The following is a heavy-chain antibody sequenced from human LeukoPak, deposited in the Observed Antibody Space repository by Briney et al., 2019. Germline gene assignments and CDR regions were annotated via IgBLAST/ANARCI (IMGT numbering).Heavy chain of an antibody. D-gene: IGHD4-23*01. CDR2: ITGDGSRT. Sequence: GGSLRLSCSASGFTFSSYAMHWVRQAPGKGLECVSAITGDGSRTHYADSVKGRFTISRDNSKNTVYLQMNSLRTEDTAVYYCVKDPFYGGNPLYYFDYWGQGTLVTVSS. J-gene: IGHJ4*02. CDR1: GFTFSSYA. CDR3: VKDPFYGGNPLYYFDY. V-gene: IGHV3-64D*06.